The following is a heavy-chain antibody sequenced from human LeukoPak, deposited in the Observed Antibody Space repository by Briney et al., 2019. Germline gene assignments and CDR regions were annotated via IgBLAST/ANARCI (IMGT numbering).Heavy chain of an antibody. CDR3: ARDPSTAGPEY. J-gene: IGHJ4*02. V-gene: IGHV3-53*01. Sequence: GGSLRLSCAASGFTVSNNYMSWVRQAPGKGLEWVSVIYSGGNTYYADSVKGRFTISRDNSKNTLYLQMNSLRAEDTAVYYCARDPSTAGPEYWGQGTLVTVSS. CDR2: IYSGGNT. CDR1: GFTVSNNY. D-gene: IGHD1-14*01.